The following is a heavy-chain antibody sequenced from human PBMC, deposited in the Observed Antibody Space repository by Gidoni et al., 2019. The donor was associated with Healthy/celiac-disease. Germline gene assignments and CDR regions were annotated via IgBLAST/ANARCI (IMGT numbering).Heavy chain of an antibody. CDR2: IYSSGSP. CDR3: AREGWDFWSGYGYYYGMDV. V-gene: IGHV3-66*01. D-gene: IGHD3-3*01. Sequence: EVQLVESGGGLVQPGGYLRLSCAASGFTVSSNYMSWVRQAPGKGLDWVSVIYSSGSPYYADSVKGRFTISRDNSKNTLYLQMNSLRAEDTAVYYCAREGWDFWSGYGYYYGMDVWGQGTTVTVSS. J-gene: IGHJ6*02. CDR1: GFTVSSNY.